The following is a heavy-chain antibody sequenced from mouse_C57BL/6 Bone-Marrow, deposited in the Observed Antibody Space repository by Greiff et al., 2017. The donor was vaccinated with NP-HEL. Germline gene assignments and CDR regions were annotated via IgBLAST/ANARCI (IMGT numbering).Heavy chain of an antibody. Sequence: QVQLQQSGAELVMPGASVKLSCKASGYTFTSYWMHWVKQRPGQGLEWIGEIDPSDSYTNYNQKFKGKSTLTVDKSSSTAYMQLSSLTSEDSAVYYCARSRAGFSWFAYWGQGTLVTVSA. J-gene: IGHJ3*01. CDR3: ARSRAGFSWFAY. V-gene: IGHV1-69*01. CDR1: GYTFTSYW. CDR2: IDPSDSYT.